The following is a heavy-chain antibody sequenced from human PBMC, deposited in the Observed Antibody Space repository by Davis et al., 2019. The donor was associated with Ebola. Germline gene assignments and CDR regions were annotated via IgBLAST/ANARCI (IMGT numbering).Heavy chain of an antibody. CDR1: GDPIDSFY. CDR3: ARTDYDFWSGYYTSNWFDP. CDR2: IYYSGST. D-gene: IGHD3-3*01. J-gene: IGHJ5*02. Sequence: SETLSLTCKVSGDPIDSFYWTWIRQPPGKGLEWIGYIYYSGSTNYNPSLKSRVTISVDTSKNQFSLKLSSVTAADTAVYYCARTDYDFWSGYYTSNWFDPWGQGTLVTVSS. V-gene: IGHV4-59*08.